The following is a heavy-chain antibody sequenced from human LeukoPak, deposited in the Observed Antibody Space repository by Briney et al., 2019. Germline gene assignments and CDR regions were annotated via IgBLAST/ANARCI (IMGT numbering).Heavy chain of an antibody. J-gene: IGHJ4*02. CDR2: ITSTSNDK. D-gene: IGHD1-26*01. Sequence: PGGSLRLSCAASGFTLNNYKMNWVRQAPGKGLEWVSSITSTSNDKYYADSVKGRFTVSRDNSKNTLYLQTNSLRAEDTAVYYCARVRSGSLLDYWGQGTLVTVSS. CDR3: ARVRSGSLLDY. CDR1: GFTLNNYK. V-gene: IGHV3-21*04.